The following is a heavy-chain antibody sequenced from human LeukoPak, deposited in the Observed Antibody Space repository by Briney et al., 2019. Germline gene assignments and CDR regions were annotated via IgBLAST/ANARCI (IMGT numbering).Heavy chain of an antibody. CDR1: GGSIRSYY. J-gene: IGHJ3*02. D-gene: IGHD2-8*01. V-gene: IGHV4-4*07. CDR3: ARSYGINDAFDI. CDR2: IFTGGTT. Sequence: SETLSVTCAVPGGSIRSYYWSWIRQPAGKGLEWIGRIFTGGTTNYNPSLKSRVSMSGDTSKNQFSLKLSSVTAADTAVYYCARSYGINDAFDIWGQGTMVTVSS.